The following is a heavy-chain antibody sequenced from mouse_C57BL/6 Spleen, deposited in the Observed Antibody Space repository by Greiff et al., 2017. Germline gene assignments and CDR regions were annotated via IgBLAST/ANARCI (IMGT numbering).Heavy chain of an antibody. CDR3: ARLYYSTIFAY. CDR2: ISGGGGNT. V-gene: IGHV5-9*01. CDR1: GFTFSSYT. J-gene: IGHJ3*01. D-gene: IGHD2-5*01. Sequence: DVQLVESGGGLVKPGGSLKLSCAASGFTFSSYTMSWVRQTPEKRLEWVATISGGGGNTYYPDSVKGRFTISRDNAKNPLYLQMSSLRSEDTALYYCARLYYSTIFAYWGQGTLVTVSA.